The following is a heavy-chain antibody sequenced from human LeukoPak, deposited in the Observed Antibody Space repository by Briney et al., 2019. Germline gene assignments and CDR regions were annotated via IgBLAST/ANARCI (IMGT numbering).Heavy chain of an antibody. D-gene: IGHD2-2*02. CDR3: AKAYPSYCSSTSCYTALDV. CDR1: GFTFSYFW. CDR2: IKEDGSEK. V-gene: IGHV3-7*01. Sequence: GGSLRLSCAASGFTFSYFWMSWVRQAPGKGLEWVANIKEDGSEKYYMDSVKGRFTISRDNAKNSLYLQMSSLRAEDTAVYYCAKAYPSYCSSTSCYTALDVWGQGTTVTVSS. J-gene: IGHJ6*02.